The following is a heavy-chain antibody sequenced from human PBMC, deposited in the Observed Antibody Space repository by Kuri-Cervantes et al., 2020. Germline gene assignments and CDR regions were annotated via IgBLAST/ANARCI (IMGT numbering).Heavy chain of an antibody. V-gene: IGHV3-7*01. J-gene: IGHJ4*02. CDR3: ARGKDILTGYLYSD. CDR1: GFTLSSYW. D-gene: IGHD3-9*01. Sequence: GGSLRLSCAASGFTLSSYWMHWVRQAPGKGREWVANIKQDGSEKYYVDSVKGRYTISRDNAKNSLYLQMSSLRAEDTAVYYCARGKDILTGYLYSDWGQGTLVTVSS. CDR2: IKQDGSEK.